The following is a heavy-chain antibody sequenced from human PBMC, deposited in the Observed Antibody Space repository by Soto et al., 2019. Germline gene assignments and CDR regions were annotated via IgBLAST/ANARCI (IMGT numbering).Heavy chain of an antibody. CDR1: GYTFTSYA. D-gene: IGHD1-20*01. CDR3: ARVGPYNWKNCFDP. CDR2: INAGNGNT. Sequence: QVQLVQSGAEVKKPGASVKGSCKASGYTFTSYAMHWVRQAPGQRLEWMGWINAGNGNTKYSQKFQGRVTITRETSASTAYMELGSLRSEDTAVYYCARVGPYNWKNCFDPWGQGTLVTVSS. V-gene: IGHV1-3*01. J-gene: IGHJ5*02.